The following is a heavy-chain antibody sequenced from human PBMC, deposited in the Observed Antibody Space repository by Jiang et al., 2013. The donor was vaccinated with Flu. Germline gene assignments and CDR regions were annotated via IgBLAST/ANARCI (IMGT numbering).Heavy chain of an antibody. Sequence: GPGLVKPSQTLSLTCSVSGGSFSSGRYYWNWIRQPAGKGLEWIGRIYTTGSTNYNPSLKSRVTISVDTSKNQFSLRLTSVTAADTAVYFCARLDYGDYFDFWGQGTLATVSS. CDR2: IYTTGST. V-gene: IGHV4-61*02. CDR1: GGSFSSGRYY. CDR3: ARLDYGDYFDF. D-gene: IGHD4-17*01. J-gene: IGHJ4*02.